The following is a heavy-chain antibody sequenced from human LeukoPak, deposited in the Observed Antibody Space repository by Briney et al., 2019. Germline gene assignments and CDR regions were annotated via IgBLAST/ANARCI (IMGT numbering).Heavy chain of an antibody. CDR3: ARERVDIVATICYYGMDV. V-gene: IGHV1-2*02. CDR1: GYTFTGYY. CDR2: INPNSGGT. Sequence: GASMKVSCKASGYTFTGYYMHWVRQAPGQGLEWMGWINPNSGGTNYAQKFQGRVTMTRDTSISTAYMELSRLRSDDTAVYYCARERVDIVATICYYGMDVWGQGTTVTVSS. J-gene: IGHJ6*02. D-gene: IGHD5-12*01.